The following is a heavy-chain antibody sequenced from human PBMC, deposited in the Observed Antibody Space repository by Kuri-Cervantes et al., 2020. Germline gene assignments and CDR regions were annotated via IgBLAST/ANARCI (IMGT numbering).Heavy chain of an antibody. CDR1: GGTFSSYA. CDR2: INTNTGNP. D-gene: IGHD5-18*01. J-gene: IGHJ6*02. Sequence: ASVKVSCKASGGTFSSYAISWVRQAPGQGLEWMGGINTNTGNPTYAQGFTGRFVFSLDTSVSTAYLQISSLKAEDTAVYYCASRGYSYGYGMDVWGQGTTVTVSS. CDR3: ASRGYSYGYGMDV. V-gene: IGHV7-4-1*02.